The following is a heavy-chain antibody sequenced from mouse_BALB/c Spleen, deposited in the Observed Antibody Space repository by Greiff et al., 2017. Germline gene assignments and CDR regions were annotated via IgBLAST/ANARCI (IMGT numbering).Heavy chain of an antibody. D-gene: IGHD4-1*01. V-gene: IGHV3-8*02. J-gene: IGHJ1*01. CDR1: GDSITSGY. CDR2: ISYSGST. Sequence: EVMLVESGPSLVKPSQTLSLTCSVTGDSITSGYWNWIRKFPGNKLEYMGYISYSGSTYYNPSLKSRISITRDTSKNQYYLQLNSVTTEDTATYYCARERTGTRYCDVWGAGTTVTVSS. CDR3: ARERTGTRYCDV.